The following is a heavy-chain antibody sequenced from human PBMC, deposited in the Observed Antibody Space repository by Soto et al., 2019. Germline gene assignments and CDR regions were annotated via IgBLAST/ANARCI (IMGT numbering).Heavy chain of an antibody. CDR1: GITFSSHL. J-gene: IGHJ4*02. CDR3: VSWVSAHFDY. V-gene: IGHV3-23*05. CDR2: IDYRGTNT. Sequence: PGGSLRLSCAASGITFSSHLISWVRQAPGKGLEWVSSIDYRGTNTHYADSAKGRFTISRDNSRNMVYLQMNSLRAEDTALYFCVSWVSAHFDYWGRGAPVTVSS. D-gene: IGHD2-8*01.